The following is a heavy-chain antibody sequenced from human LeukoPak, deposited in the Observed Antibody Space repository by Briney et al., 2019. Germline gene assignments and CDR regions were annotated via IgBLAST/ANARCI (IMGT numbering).Heavy chain of an antibody. CDR1: GFTFSSYS. V-gene: IGHV3-21*01. D-gene: IGHD3-22*01. J-gene: IGHJ4*02. Sequence: GRSLRLSCAASGFTFSSYSMNWVRQAPGKGLEWVSSISSSSSYIYYADSVKGRFTISRDNAKNSLYLQMNSLRAEDTAVYYCARVAGYSGYDLYYYDSSGYYYSDYWGQGTLVTVSS. CDR3: ARVAGYSGYDLYYYDSSGYYYSDY. CDR2: ISSSSSYI.